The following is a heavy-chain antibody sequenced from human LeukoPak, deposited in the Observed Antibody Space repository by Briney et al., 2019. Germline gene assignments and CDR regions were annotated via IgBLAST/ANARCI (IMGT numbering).Heavy chain of an antibody. CDR3: ARGGSYLSAFDI. D-gene: IGHD1-26*01. CDR1: GFTVSSNY. J-gene: IGHJ3*02. V-gene: IGHV3-53*01. Sequence: PGGSLRLSCAAPGFTVSSNYMSWVRHAPGKGLEWVSIIYSGGSTFYADSVKGRFTISRDNSKNTLYLQMNSLRAEDTAVYYCARGGSYLSAFDIWGQGTMVTVSS. CDR2: IYSGGST.